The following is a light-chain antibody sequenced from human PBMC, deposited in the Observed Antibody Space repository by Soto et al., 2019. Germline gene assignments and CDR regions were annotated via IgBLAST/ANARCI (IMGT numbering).Light chain of an antibody. V-gene: IGKV3D-11*01. CDR3: QQRSNWPLT. J-gene: IGKJ4*01. CDR1: QGVTTN. CDR2: DVS. Sequence: EIVMTQSPDTLSVSPGERATLSCRAGQGVTTNFAWYQQKSGQSPRLLIYDVSIRATGVPARFSGSGSGTDFTLTISSLGPEDFAVYYCQQRSNWPLTFGGGTKVDI.